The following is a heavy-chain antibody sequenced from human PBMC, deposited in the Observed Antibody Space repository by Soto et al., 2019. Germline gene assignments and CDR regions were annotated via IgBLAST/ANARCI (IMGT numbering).Heavy chain of an antibody. CDR1: GYTFSTHG. V-gene: IGHV1-18*01. CDR2: ISAFNGNS. CDR3: AKGVYDYTF. Sequence: QIQLVQSGAEVKRPGASVKVSCKASGYTFSTHGITWVRQAPGQGLEWMGWISAFNGNSKYAQKLQGRVTMTTDTSTATAYMELRSLRFDDTAVYYCAKGVYDYTFWGQGTLVTVSS. D-gene: IGHD4-4*01. J-gene: IGHJ4*02.